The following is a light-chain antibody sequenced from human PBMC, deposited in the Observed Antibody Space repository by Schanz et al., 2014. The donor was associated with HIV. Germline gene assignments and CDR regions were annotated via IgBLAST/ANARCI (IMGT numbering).Light chain of an antibody. V-gene: IGLV1-44*01. CDR1: ISNVGSNS. CDR2: SNN. CDR3: AAWDDSLNAVV. J-gene: IGLJ2*01. Sequence: QSVLTQPPSASGTPGQRVTISCSGSISNVGSNSVSWYQHLPGTAPKLLIHSNNQPPSGVPDRFSGSKSGTSASLAISGLQSEDEADYFCAAWDDSLNAVVFGGGTKLTVL.